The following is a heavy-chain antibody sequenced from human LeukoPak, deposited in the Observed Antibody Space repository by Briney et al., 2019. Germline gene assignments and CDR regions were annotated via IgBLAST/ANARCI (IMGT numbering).Heavy chain of an antibody. Sequence: PGGSLRLSCAAPGFTFSSYAMSWGREAPGKGRGWVSAMRGRGGSPYYAASVKAGFTISRDNSKQTLYLQMNSLRAEDTAVYYCAKDLRRITMVRGLSAEYFQHWGQGTLVTVSS. J-gene: IGHJ1*01. V-gene: IGHV3-23*01. D-gene: IGHD3-10*01. CDR2: MRGRGGSP. CDR1: GFTFSSYA. CDR3: AKDLRRITMVRGLSAEYFQH.